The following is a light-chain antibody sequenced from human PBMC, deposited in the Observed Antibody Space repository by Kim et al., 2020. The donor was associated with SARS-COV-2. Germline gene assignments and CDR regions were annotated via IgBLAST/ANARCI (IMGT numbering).Light chain of an antibody. J-gene: IGLJ2*01. CDR3: QVWDSSTVV. Sequence: SYELTQPLSVSVALGQTARITCGGNNIGSKNVHWYQQKPGQAPVLVIYRDSNRPSGIPERFTGSNSGNTATLTISIAQAGDEADYYCQVWDSSTVVFGGGTQLTVL. V-gene: IGLV3-9*01. CDR1: NIGSKN. CDR2: RDS.